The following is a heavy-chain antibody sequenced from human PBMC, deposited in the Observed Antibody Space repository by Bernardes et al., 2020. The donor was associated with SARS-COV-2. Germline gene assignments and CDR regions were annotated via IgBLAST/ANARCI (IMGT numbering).Heavy chain of an antibody. CDR2: ISSNGGST. D-gene: IGHD4-17*01. CDR3: VKDDYGDYFRFDY. J-gene: IGHJ4*02. CDR1: GFTFSSYA. Sequence: GGSLRLSCSASGFTFSSYAMHWVRQAPGKGLEYVSAISSNGGSTYYADSVKGRFTISRDNSKNTLYLQMSSLRAEDTAVYYCVKDDYGDYFRFDYWGQGTLVTVSS. V-gene: IGHV3-64D*06.